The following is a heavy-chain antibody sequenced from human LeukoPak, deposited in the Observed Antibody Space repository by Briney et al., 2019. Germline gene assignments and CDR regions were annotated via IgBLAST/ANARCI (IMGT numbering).Heavy chain of an antibody. CDR1: GGSFSGYY. J-gene: IGHJ4*02. V-gene: IGHV4-34*01. Sequence: SETLSLTCAVYGGSFSGYYWSWIRQPPGKGLEWIGEINHSGSTNYNPSLKSRVTISVDTSKNQFSLKLSSVTAADTAVYHCARVRNYDYVWGSYRYLYYFDYWGQGTLVTVSS. CDR3: ARVRNYDYVWGSYRYLYYFDY. CDR2: INHSGST. D-gene: IGHD3-16*02.